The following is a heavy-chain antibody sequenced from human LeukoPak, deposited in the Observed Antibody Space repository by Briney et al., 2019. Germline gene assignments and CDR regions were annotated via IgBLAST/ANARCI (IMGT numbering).Heavy chain of an antibody. J-gene: IGHJ4*02. CDR1: GYSFTSYG. CDR3: ARGPRRVAVTGAGDY. V-gene: IGHV1-18*01. D-gene: IGHD6-19*01. Sequence: ASVKVPCKASGYSFTSYGVYWMRQAPGQGLEWMGWISAYNGNTNYAQNLQGRVTLTTDTSTATAFMDLRSLTSDDTAVYYCARGPRRVAVTGAGDYWGQGTLVTVSS. CDR2: ISAYNGNT.